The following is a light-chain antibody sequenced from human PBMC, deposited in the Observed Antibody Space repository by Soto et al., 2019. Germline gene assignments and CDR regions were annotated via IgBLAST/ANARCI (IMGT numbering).Light chain of an antibody. CDR1: QSVSSN. CDR3: QQYGGSPVT. V-gene: IGKV3-15*01. J-gene: IGKJ5*01. CDR2: GAS. Sequence: EIVMTQSPATLSVSPGERATLSCRASQSVSSNLAWYQQKPGQAPRLLIYGASTRATGIPVRFSGSGSGTDFTLTISRLEPEDFAVYYCQQYGGSPVTFGQGTRLEIK.